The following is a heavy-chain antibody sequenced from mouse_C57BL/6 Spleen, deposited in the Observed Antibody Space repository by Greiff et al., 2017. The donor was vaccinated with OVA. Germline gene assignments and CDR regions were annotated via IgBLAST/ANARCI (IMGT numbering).Heavy chain of an antibody. V-gene: IGHV5-17*01. D-gene: IGHD1-1*01. Sequence: EVMLVESGGGLVKPGGSLKLSCAASGFTFSDYGMHWVRQAPEKGLEWVAYISSGSSTIYYADTVKGRFTISRDNAKNTLFLQRTSLRAEDTAMYYCARSYGSSPDYWGQGTTLTVSS. CDR3: ARSYGSSPDY. CDR1: GFTFSDYG. CDR2: ISSGSSTI. J-gene: IGHJ2*01.